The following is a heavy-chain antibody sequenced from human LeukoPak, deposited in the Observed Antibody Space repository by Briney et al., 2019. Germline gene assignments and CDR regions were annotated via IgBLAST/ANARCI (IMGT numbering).Heavy chain of an antibody. D-gene: IGHD7-27*01. Sequence: PPETLSLNCTVSGGSISSSYWSWIRQPAGKGLEWIGRIYASGSPNYNPSLKSRVTMSVDTSKNQFSLRVNSVTAADTAVYYCARGSLGNLDYWGQGTLVTVSS. CDR2: IYASGSP. J-gene: IGHJ4*02. V-gene: IGHV4-4*07. CDR3: ARGSLGNLDY. CDR1: GGSISSSY.